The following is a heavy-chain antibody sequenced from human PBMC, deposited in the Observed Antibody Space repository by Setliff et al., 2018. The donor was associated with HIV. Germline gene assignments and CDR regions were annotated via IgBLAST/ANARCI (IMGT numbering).Heavy chain of an antibody. Sequence: ASETLSLTCTVSGPSINIHYWSWIRQSPGKGFEWIGYIYSTGSTNYNPSLQSRVTISMVASRNQFSLKLNSVTAADTAVYYCARLAIPAATTDYWGQGTLVTVSS. CDR3: ARLAIPAATTDY. CDR1: GPSINIHY. CDR2: IYSTGST. V-gene: IGHV4-59*08. J-gene: IGHJ4*02. D-gene: IGHD2-2*01.